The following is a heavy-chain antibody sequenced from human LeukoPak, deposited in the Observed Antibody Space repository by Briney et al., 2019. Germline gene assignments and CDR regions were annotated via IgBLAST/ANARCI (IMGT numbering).Heavy chain of an antibody. V-gene: IGHV3-66*04. D-gene: IGHD6-19*01. Sequence: GGSLRLSCAASGLTVNSTYISWVRQAPGKGLEWVSVAYSDGNTYYAGSVKGRFTISRDNSKNTLFLQMNSLRAEDTAVYYCARLFGSGWPGYFYYAMDVWGQGTTVAVSS. J-gene: IGHJ6*02. CDR2: AYSDGNT. CDR3: ARLFGSGWPGYFYYAMDV. CDR1: GLTVNSTY.